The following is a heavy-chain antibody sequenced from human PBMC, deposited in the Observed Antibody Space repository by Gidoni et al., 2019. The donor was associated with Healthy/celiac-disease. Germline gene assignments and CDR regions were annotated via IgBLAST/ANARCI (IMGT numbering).Heavy chain of an antibody. V-gene: IGHV4-39*01. Sequence: QLQLQESGPGLVKPSETLSLPCPVSGGSISSSSYYWGWIRQHPGKGLEWIGSIYYSGSTYYNPSLKSRVTISVDTSKNQFSLKLSSGTAADTAVYYCARQIRGGYGDYGGYYFDYWGQGTLVTVSS. CDR3: ARQIRGGYGDYGGYYFDY. J-gene: IGHJ4*02. D-gene: IGHD4-17*01. CDR2: IYYSGST. CDR1: GGSISSSSYY.